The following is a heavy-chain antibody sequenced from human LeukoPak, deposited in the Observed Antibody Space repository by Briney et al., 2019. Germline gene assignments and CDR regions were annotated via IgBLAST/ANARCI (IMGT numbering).Heavy chain of an antibody. Sequence: GGSLRLSCAASGFTFSDYYMSWIRQAPGKGLEWVSYISSSGSTIYYADSVEGRFTISRDNAKNSLYLQMNSLRAEDTAVYYCARGGFWSGYYTDYFDYWGQGTLVTVSS. V-gene: IGHV3-11*01. D-gene: IGHD3-3*01. CDR3: ARGGFWSGYYTDYFDY. J-gene: IGHJ4*02. CDR1: GFTFSDYY. CDR2: ISSSGSTI.